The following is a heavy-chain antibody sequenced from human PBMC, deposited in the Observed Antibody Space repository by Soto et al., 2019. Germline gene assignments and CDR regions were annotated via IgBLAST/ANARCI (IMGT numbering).Heavy chain of an antibody. CDR1: DGSMNSDSSY. CDR3: ARLGGYVRVSYYYLWDS. V-gene: IGHV4-39*01. D-gene: IGHD3-22*01. CDR2: INHSGST. Sequence: SETLSLTCRVSDGSMNSDSSYWGWIRQPPGKGLEWIGVINHSGSTYHNLSLKGRVTMSVDASRNQFSLKLTSMTAADTAVYYCARLGGYVRVSYYYLWDSWGQGTLVTVSS. J-gene: IGHJ4*02.